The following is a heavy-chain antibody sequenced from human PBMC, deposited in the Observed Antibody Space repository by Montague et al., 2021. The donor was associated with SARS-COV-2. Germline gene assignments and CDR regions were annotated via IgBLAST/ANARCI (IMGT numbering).Heavy chain of an antibody. Sequence: SETLSLTCSVSGGSISSYYWSWIRQPPGKGLEWIGYIFHSGITDYNPSXKSRVTISVDMSRNQFSLQLNSVTAADSAVYYCARTEYNWNDWFDPWGQGTLVTVSS. CDR3: ARTEYNWNDWFDP. J-gene: IGHJ5*02. CDR1: GGSISSYY. V-gene: IGHV4-59*13. D-gene: IGHD1-20*01. CDR2: IFHSGIT.